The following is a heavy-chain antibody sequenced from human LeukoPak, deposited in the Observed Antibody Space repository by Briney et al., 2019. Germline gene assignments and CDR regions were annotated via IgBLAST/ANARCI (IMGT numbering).Heavy chain of an antibody. J-gene: IGHJ5*02. V-gene: IGHV3-43*02. CDR1: GFTFDDYA. Sequence: GGSLRLSCAASGFTFDDYAMHWVRQAPGKGLEWVSLISGDGGSTYYADSVKGRFTISRDNNKNSLYLQMNSLRTEDTALYYCAKGSIVGATTGWFDPWGQGTLVTVSS. CDR2: ISGDGGST. D-gene: IGHD1-26*01. CDR3: AKGSIVGATTGWFDP.